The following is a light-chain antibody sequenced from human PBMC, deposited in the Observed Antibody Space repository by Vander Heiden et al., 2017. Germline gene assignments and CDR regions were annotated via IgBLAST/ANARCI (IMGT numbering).Light chain of an antibody. CDR3: ATWDDGLSGWV. CDR2: DNN. Sequence: QSVLTQPPSTSGTPGRRVTISCSGTTSNIGTNYVYWYQQFPGTAPKLLIYDNNQRPSGVPDRFSVSKSGTSASLAISGLRSEDEADYYCATWDDGLSGWVLGGGTKV. CDR1: TSNIGTNY. J-gene: IGLJ3*02. V-gene: IGLV1-47*02.